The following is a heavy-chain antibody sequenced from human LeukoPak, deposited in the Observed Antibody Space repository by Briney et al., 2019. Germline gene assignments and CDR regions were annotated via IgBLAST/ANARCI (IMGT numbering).Heavy chain of an antibody. CDR3: ACIVVVVAATPDWFDP. Sequence: PGRSLRLSCAASGFTFSSYAMHWVRQAPGKGLEWVAVISYDGSNKYYADSVKGRFTISRDNSKNTLYLQMNSLRAEDTAVYYCACIVVVVAATPDWFDPWGQGTLVTVSS. CDR1: GFTFSSYA. V-gene: IGHV3-30-3*01. CDR2: ISYDGSNK. D-gene: IGHD2-15*01. J-gene: IGHJ5*02.